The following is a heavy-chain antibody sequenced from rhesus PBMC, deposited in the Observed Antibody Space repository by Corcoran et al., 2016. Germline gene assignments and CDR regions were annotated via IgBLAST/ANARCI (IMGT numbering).Heavy chain of an antibody. CDR2: INGISGST. J-gene: IGHJ3*01. D-gene: IGHD1-44*01. V-gene: IGHV4-80*01. Sequence: QVQLQESGPGLVKPSETLSLTCAVSGVSISGYWWSWIRQPPGKGLEWVGEINGISGSTFYHPSLKIHVTISKDASQNQFSLNLNSVTAADTSVYSCANRRGNLVDAFDFWGQGLRVTVSS. CDR1: GVSISGYW. CDR3: ANRRGNLVDAFDF.